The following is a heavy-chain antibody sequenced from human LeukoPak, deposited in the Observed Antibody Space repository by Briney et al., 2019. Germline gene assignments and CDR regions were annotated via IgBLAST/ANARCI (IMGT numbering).Heavy chain of an antibody. D-gene: IGHD5-24*01. J-gene: IGHJ4*02. V-gene: IGHV1-69*13. CDR3: ATDRNGYNSNYFDS. CDR1: GGTFSSYT. Sequence: SVKVSCKASGGTFSSYTINWVRQAPGQGLEWMGRFGTTNYAQKFQGRVTITADESTSTAYMELSSLRSEDTAVYYCATDRNGYNSNYFDSWGQGTVVTVSS. CDR2: FGTT.